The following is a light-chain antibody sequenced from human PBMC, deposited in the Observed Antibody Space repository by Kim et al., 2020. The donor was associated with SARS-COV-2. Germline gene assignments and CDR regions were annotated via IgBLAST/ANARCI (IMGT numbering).Light chain of an antibody. CDR2: DIT. CDR3: SSDADDITLI. J-gene: IGLJ2*01. Sequence: GQWITISCSGTSIDIGAYNFVSWYQQHPGRPPNLMFCDITKRPSGLPGRFSGSTAGTAASLTISGLQAEDEDDYYCSSDADDITLIFGRGTQLTVL. V-gene: IGLV2-14*03. CDR1: SIDIGAYNF.